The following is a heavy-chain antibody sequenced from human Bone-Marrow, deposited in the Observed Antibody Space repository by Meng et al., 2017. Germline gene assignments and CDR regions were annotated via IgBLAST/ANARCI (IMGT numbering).Heavy chain of an antibody. J-gene: IGHJ6*02. CDR1: GYSFDGHG. CDR3: TRKTTVNPYYYGMDV. V-gene: IGHV3-49*03. Sequence: GESLKISCAASGYSFDGHGMSWFRQAPGKGLEWVGFIRGKAYGGTTEYAASVKGRFTISRDDSKSIAYLQMNSLKTEDTAVYYCTRKTTVNPYYYGMDVWGQGTTVTVSS. CDR2: IRGKAYGGTT. D-gene: IGHD4-17*01.